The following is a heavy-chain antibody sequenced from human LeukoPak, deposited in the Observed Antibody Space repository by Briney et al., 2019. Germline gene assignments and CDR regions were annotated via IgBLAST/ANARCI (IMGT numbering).Heavy chain of an antibody. V-gene: IGHV4-39*02. Sequence: PSETLSLTCTVSGGSISSSSYYWGWIRQPPGKGLEWIGSIYYSGSTYYNPSLKSRVTISVDTSKNQFSLKLSSVTAADMAVYYCARDYYDSSVNFDYWGQGTLVTVSS. CDR1: GGSISSSSYY. CDR2: IYYSGST. J-gene: IGHJ4*02. D-gene: IGHD3-22*01. CDR3: ARDYYDSSVNFDY.